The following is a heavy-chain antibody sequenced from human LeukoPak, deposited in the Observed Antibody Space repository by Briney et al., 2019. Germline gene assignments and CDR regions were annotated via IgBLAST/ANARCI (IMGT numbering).Heavy chain of an antibody. CDR3: ARVGFRRGSYFYY. CDR2: IYHSGST. Sequence: SETLSLTCTVSGYSISSGYYWGWIRPPPGKGLEWIGSIYHSGSTYYNPSLKSRVTISADTSKNQFSLKLSSVTAADTAVYYCARVGFRRGSYFYYWGQGTLVTVSS. J-gene: IGHJ4*02. V-gene: IGHV4-38-2*02. D-gene: IGHD3-10*01. CDR1: GYSISSGYY.